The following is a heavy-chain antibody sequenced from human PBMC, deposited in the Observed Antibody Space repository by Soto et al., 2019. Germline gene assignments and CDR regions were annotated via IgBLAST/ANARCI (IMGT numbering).Heavy chain of an antibody. CDR2: MYYSGLT. CDR3: ARRHSIAALQVDS. J-gene: IGHJ4*02. Sequence: ETLSLTCTVSGGSISSSSHYWGWIRQPPGKGLEWIGSMYYSGLTYYNPSLKSRVTISVDTSKNQFSLKLSSVTAADTAVYYCARRHSIAALQVDSWGQGTLVTVSS. V-gene: IGHV4-39*01. CDR1: GGSISSSSHY. D-gene: IGHD6-6*01.